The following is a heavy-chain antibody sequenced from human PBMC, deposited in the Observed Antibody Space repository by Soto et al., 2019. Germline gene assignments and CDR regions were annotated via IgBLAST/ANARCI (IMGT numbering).Heavy chain of an antibody. Sequence: EVQLAESGGGLAQPGGSLRLSCAASGFTRSGYAMDWVRQAPGKGLEYVSGISSNGVGTYYANSVQGRFTISRDNSKNTVYLQMGSLRPEDMAVYYCARRARPDFYYMDVWGKGTTVTFSS. CDR3: ARRARPDFYYMDV. CDR2: ISSNGVGT. V-gene: IGHV3-64*01. J-gene: IGHJ6*03. D-gene: IGHD6-6*01. CDR1: GFTRSGYA.